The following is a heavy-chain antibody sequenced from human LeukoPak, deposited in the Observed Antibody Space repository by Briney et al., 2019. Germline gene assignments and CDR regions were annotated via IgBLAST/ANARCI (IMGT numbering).Heavy chain of an antibody. D-gene: IGHD3-22*01. Sequence: ASVKVSCKASGGTFSSYAISWVRQAPGQGLEWMGGIIPIFGTANYAQKFQGRVTITADESTSTAYTELSSLRSEDTAVYYCAGTRLGLIVKRYDYWGQGTLVTVSS. CDR3: AGTRLGLIVKRYDY. CDR1: GGTFSSYA. J-gene: IGHJ4*02. V-gene: IGHV1-69*01. CDR2: IIPIFGTA.